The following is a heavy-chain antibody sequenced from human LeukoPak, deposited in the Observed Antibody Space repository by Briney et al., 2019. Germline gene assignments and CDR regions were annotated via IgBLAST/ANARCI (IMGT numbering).Heavy chain of an antibody. D-gene: IGHD6-19*01. CDR3: ARSEAAVAVNPFDY. Sequence: SVKVSCKASGGTFSSYAISWVRQAPGQGLEWMGGIIPIFGTANYAQEFQGRVAITADESTSTAYMELSSLRSEDTAVYYCARSEAAVAVNPFDYWGQGTLVTVSS. J-gene: IGHJ4*02. V-gene: IGHV1-69*13. CDR2: IIPIFGTA. CDR1: GGTFSSYA.